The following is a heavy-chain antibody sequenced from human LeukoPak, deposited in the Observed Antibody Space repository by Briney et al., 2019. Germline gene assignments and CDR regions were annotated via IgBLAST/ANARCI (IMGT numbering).Heavy chain of an antibody. CDR3: ARENSGSYREFDY. CDR1: GGSISSYY. J-gene: IGHJ4*02. V-gene: IGHV4-4*07. Sequence: SETLSLTCTVSGGSISSYYWTWIWQPAGKGLEWIGRIYPSGGTNYNPSLKSRVTMSVDTSKNQFSLKLSSVTAADTAVYYCARENSGSYREFDYWGQGTLVTVSS. CDR2: IYPSGGT. D-gene: IGHD1-26*01.